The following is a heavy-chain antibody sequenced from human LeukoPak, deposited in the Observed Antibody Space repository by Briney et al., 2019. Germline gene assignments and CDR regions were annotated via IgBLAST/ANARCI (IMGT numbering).Heavy chain of an antibody. J-gene: IGHJ4*02. CDR3: ARRTFGGVIKY. V-gene: IGHV4-38-2*02. CDR2: INHSGST. Sequence: SETLSLTCTVSGYSISSGYYWSWIRQPPGKGLEWIGEINHSGSTKHNPSLKSRVTISVDTSKNQISLKLSSVTAADTSVYYRARRTFGGVIKYWGQGTLVTVSS. D-gene: IGHD3-16*02. CDR1: GYSISSGYY.